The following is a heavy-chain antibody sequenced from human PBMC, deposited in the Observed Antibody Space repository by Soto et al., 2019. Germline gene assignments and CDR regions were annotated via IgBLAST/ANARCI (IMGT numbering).Heavy chain of an antibody. J-gene: IGHJ4*02. CDR2: INRSGGT. CDR3: ARGRDRLTGDYPASESIVWYYFDY. Sequence: QVQLQQWGAGLLKPSETLSLTCAVYGGSFSGYYWSWVRQPPGKGVEWIGEINRSGGTKYNPSLKSQVTISVDTSKNQFSVKLSSVTAADTAVYYCARGRDRLTGDYPASESIVWYYFDYWGQGTLVTVSS. CDR1: GGSFSGYY. D-gene: IGHD7-27*01. V-gene: IGHV4-34*01.